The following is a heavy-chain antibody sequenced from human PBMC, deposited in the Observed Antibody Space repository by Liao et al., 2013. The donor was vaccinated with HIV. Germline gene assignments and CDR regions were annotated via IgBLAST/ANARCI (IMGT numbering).Heavy chain of an antibody. V-gene: IGHV4-39*07. CDR2: IYYSGST. Sequence: QVQLHESGPGLVKPSETLSLTCTVSGGSISSSSYYWGWIRQPPGKGLEWIGSIYYSGSTYYNPSLKSRVTISVDTSKNQFSLKLSSVTAADTAVYYCARNRGGRPYYFDYWGQGTLVTVSS. CDR3: ARNRGGRPYYFDY. J-gene: IGHJ4*02. D-gene: IGHD3-16*01. CDR1: GGSISSSSYY.